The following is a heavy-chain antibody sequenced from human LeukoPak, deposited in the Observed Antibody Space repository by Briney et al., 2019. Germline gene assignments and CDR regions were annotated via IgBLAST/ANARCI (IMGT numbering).Heavy chain of an antibody. J-gene: IGHJ4*02. CDR1: GFTFTDYW. V-gene: IGHV3-7*01. D-gene: IGHD3-10*01. CDR3: VKEVGGSGSF. Sequence: GGSLRLSCAASGFTFTDYWMTWVRQAPGKGLEWVANVKRDGSEKYYVDSVKGRFTISRDDAKKSLYLQMNSLRAEDTAVYYCVKEVGGSGSFWGQGTLVTVSS. CDR2: VKRDGSEK.